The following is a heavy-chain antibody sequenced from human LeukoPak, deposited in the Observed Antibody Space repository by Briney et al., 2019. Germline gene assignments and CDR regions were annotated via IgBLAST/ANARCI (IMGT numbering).Heavy chain of an antibody. CDR3: GRDWDWHVQF. V-gene: IGHV1-18*01. J-gene: IGHJ4*02. Sequence: ASVKVSCKTSGYTFIRYGFSCVRQAPGQGLEWIGWIGVFNGNRNYAKSVQGRITLTADTSTNTTYMELRSLTSDDTAVYFCGRDWDWHVQFWGQGTLITVSS. D-gene: IGHD1-26*01. CDR2: IGVFNGNR. CDR1: GYTFIRYG.